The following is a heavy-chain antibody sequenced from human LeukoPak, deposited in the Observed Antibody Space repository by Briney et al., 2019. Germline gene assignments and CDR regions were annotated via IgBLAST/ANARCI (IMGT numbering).Heavy chain of an antibody. Sequence: GGSLRLSCAASGFTFSSYAMHWVRQAPGKRLEWLAVISYDGSNKYYADSVKGRFAIARDNSKNTLYLQMNSLRAEDTAVYYCAKNLWRDLLWLGEGYYFDYWGQGTLVTVSS. CDR1: GFTFSSYA. D-gene: IGHD3-10*01. J-gene: IGHJ4*02. V-gene: IGHV3-30-3*02. CDR3: AKNLWRDLLWLGEGYYFDY. CDR2: ISYDGSNK.